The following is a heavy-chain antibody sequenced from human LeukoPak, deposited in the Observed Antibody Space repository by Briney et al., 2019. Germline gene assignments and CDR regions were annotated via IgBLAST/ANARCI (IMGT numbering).Heavy chain of an antibody. D-gene: IGHD3-22*01. CDR3: ARDWTTRRVVTQLDY. V-gene: IGHV1-2*02. CDR2: INPNSGGT. J-gene: IGHJ4*02. Sequence: ASVKVSCKASGYTFTGYYMHWVRQAPGQRLEWSGWINPNSGGTNYAQKFPGRVTMTRDTSISTAYMELSRLRSDDTAVYYCARDWTTRRVVTQLDYWGQGTLVTVSS. CDR1: GYTFTGYY.